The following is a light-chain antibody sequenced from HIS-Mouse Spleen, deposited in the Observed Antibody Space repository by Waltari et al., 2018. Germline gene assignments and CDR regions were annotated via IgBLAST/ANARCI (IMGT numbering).Light chain of an antibody. CDR3: SSYTSSSTYV. CDR1: SSDVGGYNY. V-gene: IGLV2-14*03. CDR2: DVS. Sequence: QSALTQPASVSGSPGQLITLPCTGTSSDVGGYNYVSWYQQHPGKSPKLMIYDVSNRPSGVSNRFSGSKSGNTASLTISGLQAEDEADYYCSSYTSSSTYVFGTGTKVTVL. J-gene: IGLJ1*01.